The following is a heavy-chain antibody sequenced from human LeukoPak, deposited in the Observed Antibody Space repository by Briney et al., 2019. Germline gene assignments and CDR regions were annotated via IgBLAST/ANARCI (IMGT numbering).Heavy chain of an antibody. CDR1: GYTFTSYG. CDR2: ISAYNGNT. CDR3: ARDHSGSPAAFDI. V-gene: IGHV1-18*01. D-gene: IGHD6-13*01. Sequence: ASMKVSCKASGYTFTSYGITWVRQAPGQGHEWMGWISAYNGNTNYAQNFQGRVTMTTDTSTSTAYMELRSLRSDDTAVYYCARDHSGSPAAFDIWGQGTTVTVSS. J-gene: IGHJ3*02.